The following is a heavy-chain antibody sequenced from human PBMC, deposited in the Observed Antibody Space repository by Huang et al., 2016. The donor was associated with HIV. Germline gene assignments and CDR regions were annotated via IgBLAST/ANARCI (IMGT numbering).Heavy chain of an antibody. CDR1: GFTFSNYA. CDR2: ISYDGSNK. CDR3: ARRAVAGIYYYYYMDV. J-gene: IGHJ6*03. V-gene: IGHV3-30-3*01. D-gene: IGHD6-19*01. Sequence: AASGFTFSNYAMHWVRQAPGKGLAWVAVISYDGSNKYYTDSVKGRFTISRDNSKNALYLQMNSLRAEDTAVYYCARRAVAGIYYYYYMDVWGKGTTVTVSS.